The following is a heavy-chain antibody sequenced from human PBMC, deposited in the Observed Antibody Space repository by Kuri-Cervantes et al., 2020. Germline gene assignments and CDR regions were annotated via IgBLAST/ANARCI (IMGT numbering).Heavy chain of an antibody. Sequence: GESLKISCAASGFTFSSYGMHWVRQAPGKGLEWVAVISYDGSNKYYADSVKGRFTISRDNSKNTLYLQMNSLRAEYTAVYYCAGDTYYFDYWGQGTLVTVSS. CDR2: ISYDGSNK. CDR3: AGDTYYFDY. J-gene: IGHJ4*02. V-gene: IGHV3-30*03. CDR1: GFTFSSYG.